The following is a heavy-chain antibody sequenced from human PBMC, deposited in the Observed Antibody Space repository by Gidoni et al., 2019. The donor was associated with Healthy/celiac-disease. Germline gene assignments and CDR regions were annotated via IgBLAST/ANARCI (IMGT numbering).Heavy chain of an antibody. CDR2: ISCNSGSI. D-gene: IGHD1-26*01. Sequence: EVQLVESGGGLVQPGRSLRLSCAASGLTFAAYAMHWVRQAPGKGLEWFSGISCNSGSIGYADSVKGRFTISRDNAKNSLYLQMNSLRAEDTALYYCAKDIISGSYLGAFDIWGQGTMVTVSS. J-gene: IGHJ3*02. V-gene: IGHV3-9*01. CDR1: GLTFAAYA. CDR3: AKDIISGSYLGAFDI.